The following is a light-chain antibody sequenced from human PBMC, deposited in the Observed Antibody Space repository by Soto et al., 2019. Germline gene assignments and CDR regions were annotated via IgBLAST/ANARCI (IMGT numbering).Light chain of an antibody. CDR1: QSISTS. J-gene: IGKJ1*01. CDR2: DAS. CDR3: QQYDSYST. Sequence: DMHMTQSPSTLSASVLDRFTITCRASQSISTSLAWYQQKPGKAPKLLIHDASSLESGVPSRFSGSGSGTEFTLTISSLQPDDFATYYCQQYDSYSTFGQGTKVDIK. V-gene: IGKV1-5*01.